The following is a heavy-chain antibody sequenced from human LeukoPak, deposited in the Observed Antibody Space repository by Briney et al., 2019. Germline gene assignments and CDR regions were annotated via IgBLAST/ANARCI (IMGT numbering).Heavy chain of an antibody. D-gene: IGHD2/OR15-2a*01. V-gene: IGHV4-59*08. CDR3: ARLMSGVYHY. Sequence: PSETLSLTCTVSGLSISEDYWSWIRQPPGKGLEWIAYISYNGITNYNPSLKSRVTISVDTSKNQFSMTLSSVTAVDKIVYYCARLMSGVYHYCGQGTLVTVSS. CDR1: GLSISEDY. J-gene: IGHJ4*02. CDR2: ISYNGIT.